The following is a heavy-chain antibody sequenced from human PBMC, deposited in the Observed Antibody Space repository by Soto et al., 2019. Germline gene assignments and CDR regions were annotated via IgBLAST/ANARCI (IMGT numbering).Heavy chain of an antibody. CDR2: IYYSGST. D-gene: IGHD2-15*01. CDR1: GGSISSSSYY. CDR3: ASRYCSGGSCYSGWFDP. Sequence: QLQLRESGPGLVKPSETLSLTCTVSGGSISSSSYYWGWIRQPPGKGLEWIGSIYYSGSTYYNPSLKSRVTISVDTSKNQFSLKLSSVTAADTAVYYCASRYCSGGSCYSGWFDPWGQGTLVTVSS. J-gene: IGHJ5*02. V-gene: IGHV4-39*01.